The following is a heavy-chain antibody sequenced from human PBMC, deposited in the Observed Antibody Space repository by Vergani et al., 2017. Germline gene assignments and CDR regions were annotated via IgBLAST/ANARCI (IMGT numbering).Heavy chain of an antibody. CDR3: ARGGWGTVTTFFHYGMDV. V-gene: IGHV4-38-2*01. CDR2: IYRTGRT. CDR1: GFSIDNGYY. J-gene: IGHJ6*02. Sequence: QVQLQESGPGLVKPSETLSLTCAVSGFSIDNGYYWDWIRQPPGKGLEWIGSIYRTGRTHFNPSLKSRVTISVDTSKNQFSLKLSSVTAADTAVYYCARGGWGTVTTFFHYGMDVWGQGP. D-gene: IGHD4-17*01.